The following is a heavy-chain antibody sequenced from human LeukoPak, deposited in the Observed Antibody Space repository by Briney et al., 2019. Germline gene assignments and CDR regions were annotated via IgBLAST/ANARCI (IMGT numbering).Heavy chain of an antibody. CDR1: GGSFSGYY. V-gene: IGHV4-34*01. J-gene: IGHJ4*02. CDR2: INHSGST. Sequence: SETLSLTCAVYGGSFSGYYWSWIRQPPGKGLEWIGEINHSGSTNFNPSLKSRVTISVDTSKNQFSLKLSSVTAADTAVYYCARERPSYYDILTGYYPRSLPYYFDYWGQGTLVTVSS. D-gene: IGHD3-9*01. CDR3: ARERPSYYDILTGYYPRSLPYYFDY.